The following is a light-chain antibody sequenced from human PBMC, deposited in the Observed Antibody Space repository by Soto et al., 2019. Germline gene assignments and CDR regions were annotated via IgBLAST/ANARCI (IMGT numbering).Light chain of an antibody. Sequence: DILLTQSPSSLSASIGDRVTISCRASLRVSDFLNWYQQKPGQAPKLLIYATSSMQSGVPSRFSGSGSGTKFTLTISSLQPEDFATYYCQQSYSMPRTFGQGTKVDIK. V-gene: IGKV1-39*01. CDR3: QQSYSMPRT. CDR2: ATS. CDR1: LRVSDF. J-gene: IGKJ1*01.